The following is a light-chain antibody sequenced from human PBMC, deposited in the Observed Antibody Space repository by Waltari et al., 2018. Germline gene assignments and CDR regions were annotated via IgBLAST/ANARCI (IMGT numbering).Light chain of an antibody. CDR1: QSVASNY. CDR2: TAS. Sequence: EIVLTQSPGPLSLSPGERATLSCRASQSVASNYLAWYQQKPGQAPRLLMYTASSRASGIPDRFSGSGSGTDFTLTISRLEPEDFAVYYCQQYGTSPLTFGGGTRVDLK. J-gene: IGKJ4*02. V-gene: IGKV3-20*01. CDR3: QQYGTSPLT.